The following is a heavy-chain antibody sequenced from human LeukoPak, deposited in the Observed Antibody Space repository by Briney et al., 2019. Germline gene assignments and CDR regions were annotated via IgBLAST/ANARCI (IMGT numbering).Heavy chain of an antibody. CDR3: ARDIPADL. CDR2: IHYSGST. J-gene: IGHJ5*02. CDR1: GGSISGFY. Sequence: SETLSFTCTVPGGSISGFYWSWIRQPPGKGLEWIGYIHYSGSTNYNPSLKSRVNISLDTSENQFSLRLSSVTAADTAVYFCARDIPADLWGQGTRLTVSS. V-gene: IGHV4-59*01.